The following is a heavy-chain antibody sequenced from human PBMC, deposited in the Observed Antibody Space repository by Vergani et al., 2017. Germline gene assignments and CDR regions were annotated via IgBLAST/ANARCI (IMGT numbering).Heavy chain of an antibody. D-gene: IGHD6-19*01. J-gene: IGHJ6*02. CDR3: GRQVAVAGKWWGPYYYYGMDV. Sequence: EVQLVQSRAEVKKPGESLRISCKGSGYSFTSYWISWVRQMPGKGLEWMGRIDPSDSYTNYSPSFQGHVTISADNSISTAYLQWSSLKASDTAMYYCGRQVAVAGKWWGPYYYYGMDVWGQGTTVTVSS. CDR1: GYSFTSYW. V-gene: IGHV5-10-1*01. CDR2: IDPSDSYT.